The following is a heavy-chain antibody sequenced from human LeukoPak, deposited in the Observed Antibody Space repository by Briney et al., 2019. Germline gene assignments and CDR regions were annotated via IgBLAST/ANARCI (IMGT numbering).Heavy chain of an antibody. CDR1: GYTFTSYD. V-gene: IGHV1-8*01. J-gene: IGHJ4*02. CDR3: ARGSRVVVPAAIPDY. D-gene: IGHD2-2*02. CDR2: MNPNSGNT. Sequence: ASVKVSCKASGYTFTSYDINWVRQATGHGLECMGWMNPNSGNTGYAQKFQGRVTMTRNTSISTAYMELSSLRSEDTAVYYCARGSRVVVPAAIPDYWGQGTLVTVSS.